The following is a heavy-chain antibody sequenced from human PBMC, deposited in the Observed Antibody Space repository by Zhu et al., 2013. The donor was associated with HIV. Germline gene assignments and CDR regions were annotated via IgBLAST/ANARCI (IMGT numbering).Heavy chain of an antibody. J-gene: IGHJ4*02. CDR3: GRHHNSGYYSYFDY. Sequence: QVQLLQSGAEVKKTGSSVKVSCKASGGTFSTHGISWVRQAPGQGPEWMGGISPIFGTTDYAQKFQGRVTITADESTSTAYMELSSLRSEDTAVYYCGRHHNSGYYSYFDYWGQGTLVTVSS. CDR2: ISPIFGTT. D-gene: IGHD3-22*01. V-gene: IGHV1-69*01. CDR1: GGTFSTHG.